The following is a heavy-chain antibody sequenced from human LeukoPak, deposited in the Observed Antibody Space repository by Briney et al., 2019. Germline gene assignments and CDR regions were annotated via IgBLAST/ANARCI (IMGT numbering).Heavy chain of an antibody. J-gene: IGHJ4*02. Sequence: PGGSLRLSCAASGFTFSSYAMSWVRQAPGKGLEWVSAISGSGGSTYYADSVKGRFTISRDNSKNTLYLQMNSLRAEDTAVYYCAKAAIEDCSSTSCYSYSLDYWGQGTLVTVSS. CDR1: GFTFSSYA. D-gene: IGHD2-2*01. CDR3: AKAAIEDCSSTSCYSYSLDY. CDR2: ISGSGGST. V-gene: IGHV3-23*01.